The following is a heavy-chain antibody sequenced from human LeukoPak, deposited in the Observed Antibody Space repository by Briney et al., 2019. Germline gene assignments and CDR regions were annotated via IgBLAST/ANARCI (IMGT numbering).Heavy chain of an antibody. CDR3: AREGGSGNYYYYMDV. CDR1: GGSFSGYY. V-gene: IGHV4-34*01. Sequence: SETLSLTCAVYGGSFSGYYWSWIRQPPGKGLEWIGEINHSGSTNYNPSLKSRVTMSVDTSKNQFSLKLSSVTAADTAVYYCAREGGSGNYYYYMDVWGKGTTVTISS. CDR2: INHSGST. D-gene: IGHD3-10*01. J-gene: IGHJ6*03.